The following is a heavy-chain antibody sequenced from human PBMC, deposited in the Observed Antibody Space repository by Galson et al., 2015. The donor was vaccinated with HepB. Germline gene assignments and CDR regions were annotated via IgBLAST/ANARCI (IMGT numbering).Heavy chain of an antibody. V-gene: IGHV3-23*01. CDR3: AKVKEANWNMIFDS. Sequence: SLRLSCAASGFPFSSFVMNWVRQTPGKGLEWVSTIGPRGDTTHYSDSVKGRLTISRDNSKNTLYLQMSSLRAEGTAIYYCAKVKEANWNMIFDSWGRGTLVTVSS. CDR2: IGPRGDTT. CDR1: GFPFSSFV. J-gene: IGHJ4*02. D-gene: IGHD1/OR15-1a*01.